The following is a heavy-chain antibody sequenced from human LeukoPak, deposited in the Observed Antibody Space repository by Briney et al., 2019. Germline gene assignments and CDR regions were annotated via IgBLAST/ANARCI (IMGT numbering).Heavy chain of an antibody. CDR3: ARVRTYYDFWSGYSYNWFDP. Sequence: PSETLSLTCTVSGGSISSGDYYWSWIRQPPGKGLVWIGYIYYSGSTYYNPSLKSRVTISVDTSKNQFSLKLSSVTAADTAVYYCARVRTYYDFWSGYSYNWFDPWGQGTLVTVSS. CDR1: GGSISSGDYY. CDR2: IYYSGST. D-gene: IGHD3-3*01. V-gene: IGHV4-30-4*01. J-gene: IGHJ5*02.